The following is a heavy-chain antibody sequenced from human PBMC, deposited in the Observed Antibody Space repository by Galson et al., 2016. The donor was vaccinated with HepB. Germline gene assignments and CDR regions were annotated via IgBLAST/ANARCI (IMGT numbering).Heavy chain of an antibody. Sequence: SVKVSCKASGYKFTSFGINWVRQAPGQGLEWMGRINSFSGDTNYAQSVQGRVTMTTETSTATAYMELRSLTSNDTAVYYCARVGSGLVGYCSSSSCAFDPWGQGTLVTVSS. CDR1: GYKFTSFG. D-gene: IGHD2-2*01. V-gene: IGHV1-18*01. J-gene: IGHJ5*02. CDR3: ARVGSGLVGYCSSSSCAFDP. CDR2: INSFSGDT.